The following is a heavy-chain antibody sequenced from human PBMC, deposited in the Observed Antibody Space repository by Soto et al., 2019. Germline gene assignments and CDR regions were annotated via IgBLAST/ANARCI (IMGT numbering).Heavy chain of an antibody. J-gene: IGHJ2*01. D-gene: IGHD6-13*01. CDR1: GGTFSSYA. Sequence: QVQLVQSGAEVKKPGSSVKVSCKASGGTFSSYAISWVRQAPGQGLEWMGGIIPIFGTAHYAQKFQGRVTITADDSTRTACMELSSLGSEYTAVYYCARDRGYRGKNGICWYFDLWGRGTLVTVSS. CDR3: ARDRGYRGKNGICWYFDL. V-gene: IGHV1-69*12. CDR2: IIPIFGTA.